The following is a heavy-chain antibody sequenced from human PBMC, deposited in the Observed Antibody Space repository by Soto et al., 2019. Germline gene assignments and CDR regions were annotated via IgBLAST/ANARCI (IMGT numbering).Heavy chain of an antibody. D-gene: IGHD3-3*01. CDR3: ARGQRFYDWFAP. CDR1: GGAISTYY. V-gene: IGHV4-4*07. J-gene: IGHJ5*02. Sequence: PSETLSLTCTVSGGAISTYYWTWIRQPAGKGLEWIGRIYSSGSTKYNPSLQSRVTMSLDTSNNQFSLRLTSVTAADTAVYYCARGQRFYDWFAPCGQGTLVTVSS. CDR2: IYSSGST.